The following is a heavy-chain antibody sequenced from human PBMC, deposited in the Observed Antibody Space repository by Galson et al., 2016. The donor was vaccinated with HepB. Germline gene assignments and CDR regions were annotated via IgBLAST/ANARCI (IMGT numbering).Heavy chain of an antibody. CDR2: IRSKHYGETT. Sequence: SLRLSCAGSGFTFGDYTMSWFRQAPGKGLEWLGFIRSKHYGETTEYAASVRGRFSFSRDDSKAIAYLRMNSLKNEDTAVYYCLRGGAGPNAFDFSGQGTLVIVSS. CDR1: GFTFGDYT. J-gene: IGHJ3*01. D-gene: IGHD6-13*01. V-gene: IGHV3-49*03. CDR3: LRGGAGPNAFDF.